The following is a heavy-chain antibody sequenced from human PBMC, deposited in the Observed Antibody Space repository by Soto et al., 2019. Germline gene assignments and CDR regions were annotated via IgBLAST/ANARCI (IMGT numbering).Heavy chain of an antibody. CDR2: IIPMFGTT. CDR1: GWTFSSHA. V-gene: IGHV1-69*13. J-gene: IGHJ5*02. CDR3: ARAAIHGSSWYFWFDL. Sequence: VASVKVSCKTSGWTFSSHAINWVRQAPGQGLEWMGGIIPMFGTTNYAQKFKGRVTISADESTSTAYMELSSLRSEDAAVYYCARAAIHGSSWYFWFDLWGQGTLVTVSS. D-gene: IGHD6-13*01.